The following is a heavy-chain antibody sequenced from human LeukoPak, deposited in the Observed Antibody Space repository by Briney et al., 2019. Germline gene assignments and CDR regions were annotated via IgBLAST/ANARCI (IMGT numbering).Heavy chain of an antibody. CDR3: ARGYFVVVPAARNWFDP. CDR1: GGSISSGDYY. Sequence: SETLSLTCTVSGGSISSGDYYWSWIRQPPGKGLEWIGYIYYSGSTYYNPSLKSRVTISVDTSKNQFSLKLSSVTAADTAVYYCARGYFVVVPAARNWFDPWGQGTLVTVSS. V-gene: IGHV4-30-4*01. D-gene: IGHD2-2*01. J-gene: IGHJ5*02. CDR2: IYYSGST.